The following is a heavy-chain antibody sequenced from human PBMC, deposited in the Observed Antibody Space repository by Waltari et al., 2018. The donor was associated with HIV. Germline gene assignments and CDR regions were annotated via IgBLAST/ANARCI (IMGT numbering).Heavy chain of an antibody. J-gene: IGHJ5*02. CDR1: GFTFGEFA. CDR2: IRSDSYGGSA. D-gene: IGHD3-9*01. Sequence: EVRLVASGGHFAQPGQSLRISCGTSGFTFGEFALSWVRSAPGTGLGWIGFIRSDSYGGSADYGASVKGRFTISRDDSANVAYLQLNDLRDDDTAFYYCLRDVGVSDDIFTGHLFDPWGQGTLVTVSS. CDR3: LRDVGVSDDIFTGHLFDP. V-gene: IGHV3-49*04.